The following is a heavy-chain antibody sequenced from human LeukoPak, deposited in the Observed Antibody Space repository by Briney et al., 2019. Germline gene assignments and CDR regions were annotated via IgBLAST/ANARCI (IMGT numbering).Heavy chain of an antibody. J-gene: IGHJ6*02. V-gene: IGHV3-23*01. CDR1: GFTFSGYA. Sequence: GGSLRLSCAASGFTFSGYAMSLVRQAPGKGLEWVSAISGSGGYTYYADSVKGRFTISRDNSKNTLYVQMNSLRAEDTAVYYCAKGYCSSTSCYFHYYGMDVWGQGTTVTVSS. CDR2: ISGSGGYT. CDR3: AKGYCSSTSCYFHYYGMDV. D-gene: IGHD2-2*01.